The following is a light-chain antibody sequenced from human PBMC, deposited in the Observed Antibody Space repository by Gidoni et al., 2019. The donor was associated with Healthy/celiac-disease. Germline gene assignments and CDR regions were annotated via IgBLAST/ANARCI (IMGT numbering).Light chain of an antibody. Sequence: DIVMTQSPLSLSVTPGEPASISCRSSQSLLYSNGYNYLDWYLQKPGQSPQLLIYLGSNRASGVPDRFSGSGSGTDFTLKISRVEAEDVGVYYCMQAGNNPLTFGGGTKVEIK. V-gene: IGKV2-28*01. J-gene: IGKJ4*01. CDR1: QSLLYSNGYNY. CDR2: LGS. CDR3: MQAGNNPLT.